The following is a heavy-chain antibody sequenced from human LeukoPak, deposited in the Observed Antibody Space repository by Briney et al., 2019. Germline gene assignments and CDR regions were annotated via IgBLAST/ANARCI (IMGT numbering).Heavy chain of an antibody. CDR2: ISYDGSNK. CDR1: GFTFSSYA. D-gene: IGHD3-10*01. Sequence: PGGSLRLSCAASGFTFSSYAMHWVRQAPGKGLEWVAVISYDGSNKYYADSVKGRFTISRDNSKNTLYLQMNSLRAEDTAVYYCAREPRIQFGEYPPDIWGQGTMVTVSS. CDR3: AREPRIQFGEYPPDI. J-gene: IGHJ3*02. V-gene: IGHV3-30-3*01.